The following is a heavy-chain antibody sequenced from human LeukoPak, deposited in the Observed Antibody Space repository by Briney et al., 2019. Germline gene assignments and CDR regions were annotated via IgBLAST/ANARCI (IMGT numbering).Heavy chain of an antibody. V-gene: IGHV4-59*01. CDR2: IYSSGST. CDR3: ARTIRISPYYFDY. D-gene: IGHD3-10*01. J-gene: IGHJ4*02. CDR1: GGSIRGYY. Sequence: SETLSLTCNVSGGSIRGYYWSWIRQPPGKGLEWIGYIYSSGSTNYNPSLKSRVAISVDTSKNQFSLKLSSVTAADTAMYYCARTIRISPYYFDYWGQGTLVTVSS.